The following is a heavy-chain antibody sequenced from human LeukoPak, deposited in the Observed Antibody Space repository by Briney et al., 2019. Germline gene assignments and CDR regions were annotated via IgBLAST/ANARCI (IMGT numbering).Heavy chain of an antibody. CDR3: ATTTQDCSSTSCPTEFDY. CDR2: FYPEDGET. V-gene: IGHV1-24*01. J-gene: IGHJ4*02. Sequence: ASVKVSCKVSGYTLTELSMHWVRQAPGKGLEWMGGFYPEDGETIYAQKFQGRVTMTEDTSTDTAYMELSSLRSEDTAVYYCATTTQDCSSTSCPTEFDYWGQGTLVTVSS. CDR1: GYTLTELS. D-gene: IGHD2-2*01.